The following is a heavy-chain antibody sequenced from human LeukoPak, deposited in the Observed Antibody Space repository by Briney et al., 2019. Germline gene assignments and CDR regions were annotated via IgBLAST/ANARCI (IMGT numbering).Heavy chain of an antibody. CDR3: ARGNKPYDY. Sequence: ASVKVSCTTSGYTFTYYDISWVRQAPGQALEWMGWISAYNGETNYAQKLQGRLTMTTDTSTSTAYMELRSLRSDDTAVYFCARGNKPYDYWGQGALVTVSS. CDR2: ISAYNGET. J-gene: IGHJ4*02. CDR1: GYTFTYYD. D-gene: IGHD2/OR15-2a*01. V-gene: IGHV1-18*01.